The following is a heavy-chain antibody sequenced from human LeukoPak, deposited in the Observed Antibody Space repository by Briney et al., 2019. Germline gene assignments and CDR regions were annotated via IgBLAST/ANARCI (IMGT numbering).Heavy chain of an antibody. D-gene: IGHD4-11*01. CDR2: ISWNSGSI. CDR1: GFTFDDYA. V-gene: IGHV3-9*01. J-gene: IGHJ4*02. Sequence: PGGSLRLSCAASGFTFDDYAMHWVRQAPGKGLEWVSGISWNSGSIGYADSVKGRFTISRDNAKNSLFLQMNSLRADDTALYYCARGPLGPTLNYFAYGGQGTLVTVSS. CDR3: ARGPLGPTLNYFAY.